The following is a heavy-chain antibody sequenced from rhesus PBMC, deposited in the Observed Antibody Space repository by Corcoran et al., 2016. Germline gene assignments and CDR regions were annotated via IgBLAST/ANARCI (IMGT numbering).Heavy chain of an antibody. D-gene: IGHD4-29*01. J-gene: IGHJ4*01. CDR3: ARMATVANFDY. Sequence: QVQLQESGPGVVKPSETLSLTCAVSGGSISGYYLWSWIRQPPGKGLEWIGYIDGGSGSTSYNPSLKNRVTISTDTSKNQFSRKLSSVTAADTAVYYCARMATVANFDYWGQGVLVTVSS. CDR2: IDGGSGST. V-gene: IGHV4-165*01. CDR1: GGSISGYY.